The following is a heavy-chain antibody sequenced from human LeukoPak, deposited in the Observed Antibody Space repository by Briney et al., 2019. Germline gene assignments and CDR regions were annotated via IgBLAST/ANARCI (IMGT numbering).Heavy chain of an antibody. V-gene: IGHV3-23*01. CDR3: AKIVDSSGYYRRYFDY. J-gene: IGHJ4*02. CDR1: GFTFSSYA. D-gene: IGHD3-22*01. CDR2: ISGSGRST. Sequence: GGSLRLSCAASGFTFSSYAMSWVRQAPGKGLEWVSAISGSGRSTYYADSVKGRFTISRDNSKNTLYLQMNSLRAEDTAVYYCAKIVDSSGYYRRYFDYWGQGTLVTVSS.